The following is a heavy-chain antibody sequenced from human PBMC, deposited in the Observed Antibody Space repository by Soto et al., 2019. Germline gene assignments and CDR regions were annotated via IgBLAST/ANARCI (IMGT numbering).Heavy chain of an antibody. CDR3: AREYFGSATYYMDV. CDR1: GDSVSSDSAA. Sequence: SQTLSLTCVISGDSVSSDSAAWNWIRQSPSRGLQWLGRTYFRSKWYNEYLISVKGRIIINPDTSRNQFSLQLDSVTPEDTAVYYCAREYFGSATYYMDVWGKGTTVTVSS. J-gene: IGHJ6*03. CDR2: TYFRSKWYN. D-gene: IGHD3-10*01. V-gene: IGHV6-1*01.